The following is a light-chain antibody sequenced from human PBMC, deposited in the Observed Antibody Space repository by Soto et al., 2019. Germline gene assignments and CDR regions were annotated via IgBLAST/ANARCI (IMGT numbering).Light chain of an antibody. J-gene: IGKJ1*01. CDR1: QSVSSSY. V-gene: IGKV3-20*01. CDR2: GGS. CDR3: QQYGSSPQT. Sequence: EIVLTQSPGTLSLSPGERATLSCRASQSVSSSYLAWYQQKPGRAPRLLIYGGSSRATGIPDRFSGSGSGTDFTLTISRLEPEDFAVYYCQQYGSSPQTFGQGTKVEIK.